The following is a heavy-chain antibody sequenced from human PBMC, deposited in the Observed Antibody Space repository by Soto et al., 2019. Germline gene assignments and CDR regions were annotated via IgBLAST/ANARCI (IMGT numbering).Heavy chain of an antibody. Sequence: SETLSLTCTVSGGSISSGGYYWSWIRQHPGKGLEWIGYIYYSGSTYYNPSLKSRVTISVDTSKNQFSLKLSSVTAADTAVYYCARLIVAYFDKRNGHSTPYLMDVWGKGTTVTVSS. J-gene: IGHJ6*03. V-gene: IGHV4-31*03. D-gene: IGHD2-8*01. CDR2: IYYSGST. CDR3: ARLIVAYFDKRNGHSTPYLMDV. CDR1: GGSISSGGYY.